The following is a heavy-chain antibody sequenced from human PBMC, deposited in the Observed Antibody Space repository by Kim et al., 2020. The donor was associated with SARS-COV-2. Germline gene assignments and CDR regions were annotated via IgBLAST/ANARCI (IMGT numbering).Heavy chain of an antibody. J-gene: IGHJ6*03. CDR1: GFTSRRFP. CDR2: MSSDGSTI. Sequence: GGSLRLSCAASGFTSRRFPMHWVRQTPGKGLEWVALMSSDGSTIYNADSVKGRFTISRDNFKSTLYLQMNSLRAEDTAVYYCSRSGDVDKNMFGDFHYMDVWGKGTTVTVSS. V-gene: IGHV3-30-3*01. CDR3: SRSGDVDKNMFGDFHYMDV. D-gene: IGHD3-10*02.